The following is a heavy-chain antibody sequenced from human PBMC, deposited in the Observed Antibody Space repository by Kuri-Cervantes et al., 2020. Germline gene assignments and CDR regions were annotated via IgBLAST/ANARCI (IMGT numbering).Heavy chain of an antibody. V-gene: IGHV1-46*01. Sequence: ASVKVSCKASGHTFTSYYMHWVRQAPGQGLEWMGIINPSGGSTSYAQKFQGRVTMTRDTSTSTVYMELSSLRSEDTAVYYCARDLLKWLLLNDYYYYYGMDVWGQGPRSPSP. CDR3: ARDLLKWLLLNDYYYYYGMDV. CDR2: INPSGGST. J-gene: IGHJ6*02. D-gene: IGHD1-26*01. CDR1: GHTFTSYY.